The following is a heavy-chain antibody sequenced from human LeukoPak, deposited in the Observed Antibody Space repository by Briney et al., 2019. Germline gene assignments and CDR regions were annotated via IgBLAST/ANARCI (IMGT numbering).Heavy chain of an antibody. Sequence: GGSLRLSCAASGFTVSSNYMSWVRQAPGKGLEWVSVIYSGGSTYYADSVKGRFTISRDNSKNTLYLQMNSLRAEDTAVYYCAKDQGYHPRLGFDYWGQGTLVTVSS. D-gene: IGHD7-27*01. V-gene: IGHV3-66*01. J-gene: IGHJ4*02. CDR2: IYSGGST. CDR3: AKDQGYHPRLGFDY. CDR1: GFTVSSNY.